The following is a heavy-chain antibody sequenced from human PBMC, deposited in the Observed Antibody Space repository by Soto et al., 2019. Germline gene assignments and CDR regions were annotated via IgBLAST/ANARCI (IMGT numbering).Heavy chain of an antibody. CDR3: AHSGIAAAAHAFDI. Sequence: QITLKESGPTLVKPTQPLTLTCTFSGFSLSTSGVGVGWIRQPPGKALEWLALIYWDDDKRYSPSLKSRLTITKDTSKNQVVLTMTNMDPVDTATYYCAHSGIAAAAHAFDIWGQGTMVTVSS. CDR1: GFSLSTSGVG. CDR2: IYWDDDK. V-gene: IGHV2-5*02. D-gene: IGHD6-13*01. J-gene: IGHJ3*02.